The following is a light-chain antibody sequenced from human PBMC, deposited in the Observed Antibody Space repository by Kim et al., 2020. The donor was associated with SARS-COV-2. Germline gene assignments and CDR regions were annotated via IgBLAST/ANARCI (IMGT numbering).Light chain of an antibody. CDR3: QQSYTLPIT. V-gene: IGKV1-39*01. CDR2: GAS. Sequence: ASVGDGVTSTGRASQNIATYLNWYQHKPGKATKLLIYGASRLQGGVPSRFSGGGYGTDFTLNINSLQPEDFATYYCQQSYTLPITFGQGTRLEMK. J-gene: IGKJ5*01. CDR1: QNIATY.